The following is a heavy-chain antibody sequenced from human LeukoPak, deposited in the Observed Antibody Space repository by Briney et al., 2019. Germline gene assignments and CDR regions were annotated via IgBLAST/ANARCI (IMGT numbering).Heavy chain of an antibody. J-gene: IGHJ4*02. V-gene: IGHV3-23*01. CDR1: GFTFSSYA. CDR2: ISGSGGST. D-gene: IGHD3-9*01. CDR3: ANPGRYFDWLLPFDY. Sequence: GGFLRLSCAASGFTFSSYAMSWVRQAPGKGLEWVSAISGSGGSTYYADSVKGRFTISRDNSKNTLYLQMNSLRAEDTAVYYCANPGRYFDWLLPFDYWGQGTLVTVSS.